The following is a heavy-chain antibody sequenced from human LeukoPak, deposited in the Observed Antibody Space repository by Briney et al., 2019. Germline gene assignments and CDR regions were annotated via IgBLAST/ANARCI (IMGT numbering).Heavy chain of an antibody. J-gene: IGHJ4*02. CDR1: GYTFTSYD. CDR2: MNPNSGNT. V-gene: IGHV1-8*01. CDR3: ARAKQYSSGWYGY. Sequence: ASVKVSCKASGYTFTSYDINWVRQATGQGLEWMGWMNPNSGNTGYAQKLQGRVTMTTDTSTSTAYMELRSLRSDDTAVYYCARAKQYSSGWYGYWGQGTLVTVSS. D-gene: IGHD6-19*01.